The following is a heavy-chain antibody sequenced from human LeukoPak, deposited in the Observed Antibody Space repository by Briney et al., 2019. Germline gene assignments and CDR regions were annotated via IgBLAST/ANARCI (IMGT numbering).Heavy chain of an antibody. CDR1: GFTFSSYS. Sequence: SGGSLRLSCAASGFTFSSYSMNWVRQAPGKGLEWVSYISSSSSTIYYADSVKGRFTISRDNAKNSLYLQMNSLRAEDTAVYYCARDPYCSSLDYWGQGTLVTVSS. J-gene: IGHJ4*02. CDR3: ARDPYCSSLDY. CDR2: ISSSSSTI. D-gene: IGHD6-6*01. V-gene: IGHV3-48*04.